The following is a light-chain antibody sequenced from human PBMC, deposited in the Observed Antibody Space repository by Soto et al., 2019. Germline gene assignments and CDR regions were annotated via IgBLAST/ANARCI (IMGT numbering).Light chain of an antibody. J-gene: IGKJ1*01. Sequence: EIVMTQSPATLSVSPVERATLSCRTSQSVSSNLAWYQQKPGQAPRLLIYGASTRATGIPARFSGSGSGTEFTLTISSLQSEDFAIYYCQQYNNWPQTFGQGTRWIS. CDR1: QSVSSN. CDR3: QQYNNWPQT. CDR2: GAS. V-gene: IGKV3-15*01.